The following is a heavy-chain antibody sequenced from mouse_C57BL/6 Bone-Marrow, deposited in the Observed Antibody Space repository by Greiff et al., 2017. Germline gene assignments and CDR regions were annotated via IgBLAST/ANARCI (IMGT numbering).Heavy chain of an antibody. CDR3: ARDYGGAMDY. D-gene: IGHD1-1*02. J-gene: IGHJ4*01. Sequence: QVQLQQPGAELVKPGASVKLSCKASGYTFTSYWMQWVKQRPGQGLEWIGEIDPSDSYTNYNQKFKGKATLPLDTSASTAYMQLSSLTSEDSAVYYCARDYGGAMDYWGQGTSVTVSS. CDR1: GYTFTSYW. CDR2: IDPSDSYT. V-gene: IGHV1-50*01.